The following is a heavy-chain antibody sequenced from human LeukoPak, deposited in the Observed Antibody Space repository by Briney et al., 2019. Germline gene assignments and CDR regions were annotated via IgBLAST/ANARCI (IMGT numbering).Heavy chain of an antibody. D-gene: IGHD6-6*01. Sequence: PGGSLRLSCTVSGFTVSSNSMSWVRQAPGKGLEWVSFIYSAGSTHYSDSVKGRFTISRDNAKNSLYLQMNSLRAEDTAVYYCAREEYSSSSDNYYYYMDVWGKGTTVTVSS. CDR3: AREEYSSSSDNYYYYMDV. V-gene: IGHV3-53*01. J-gene: IGHJ6*03. CDR1: GFTVSSNS. CDR2: IYSAGST.